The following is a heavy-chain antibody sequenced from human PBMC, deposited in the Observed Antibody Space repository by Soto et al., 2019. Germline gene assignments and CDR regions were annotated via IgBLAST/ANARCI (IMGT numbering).Heavy chain of an antibody. V-gene: IGHV3-30*03. J-gene: IGHJ4*02. D-gene: IGHD3-10*01. CDR1: GFTFRRYG. Sequence: PGGSLRLSCGASGFTFRRYGLTWVRQAPGKGLEWVAAIRYDGSNKYYADSVKGRFTISRDNSKNTLYLQMNSLRAEDTAVYYCAGKLYGSGSPYWGQGTLVTVSS. CDR3: AGKLYGSGSPY. CDR2: IRYDGSNK.